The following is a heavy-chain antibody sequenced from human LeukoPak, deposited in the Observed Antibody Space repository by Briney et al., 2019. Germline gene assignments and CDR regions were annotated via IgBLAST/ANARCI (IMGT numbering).Heavy chain of an antibody. CDR1: GFTFDDYA. CDR2: ISSSSDYI. CDR3: ARDLEFDY. J-gene: IGHJ4*02. D-gene: IGHD3-3*01. Sequence: GGSLRLSCAASGFTFDDYAMHWVRQAPGKGLEWVSSISSSSDYIYYADSVKGRFTISRDNAKNSLYLQMNSLRAEDTAVYYCARDLEFDYWGQGTLVTVSS. V-gene: IGHV3-21*01.